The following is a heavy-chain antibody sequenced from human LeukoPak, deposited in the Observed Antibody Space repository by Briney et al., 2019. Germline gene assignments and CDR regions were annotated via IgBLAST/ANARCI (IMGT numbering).Heavy chain of an antibody. CDR2: FKTKYNQV. Sequence: GGSLRLSCVASGFTFRDYDMNWVRQAPGKGLEWVSTFKTKYNQVYYAESVRGRFTISTDNSKNTVYLQMNSLRAEDTALYYCARSVPDYTRFDYWGQGALVTVSS. D-gene: IGHD4-11*01. CDR3: ARSVPDYTRFDY. CDR1: GFTFRDYD. V-gene: IGHV3-23*05. J-gene: IGHJ4*02.